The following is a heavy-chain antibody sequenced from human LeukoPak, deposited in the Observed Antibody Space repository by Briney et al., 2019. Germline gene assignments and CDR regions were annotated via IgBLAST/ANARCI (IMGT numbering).Heavy chain of an antibody. Sequence: PGGSLRLSCAASGFTFSSYSMNWVRQAPGKGLEWVSSISSSSSYIYYADSVKGRFTISRDNAKNSLYLQMNSLRAEDTAVYYCARDKADIVVVVAATLDAFDIWGQGTMVTVSS. J-gene: IGHJ3*02. CDR2: ISSSSSYI. CDR1: GFTFSSYS. CDR3: ARDKADIVVVVAATLDAFDI. D-gene: IGHD2-15*01. V-gene: IGHV3-21*01.